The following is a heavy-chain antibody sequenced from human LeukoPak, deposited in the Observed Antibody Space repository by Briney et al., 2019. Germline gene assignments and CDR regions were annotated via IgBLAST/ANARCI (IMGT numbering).Heavy chain of an antibody. D-gene: IGHD3-3*01. CDR3: ARLPDYYYDFWSGYYYGFDP. J-gene: IGHJ5*02. CDR2: IYYSGST. V-gene: IGHV4-59*08. Sequence: SETLSLTCTVSGGSISSYYWSWIRQPPGKGLEWIGYIYYSGSTNYNPSLKSRVTISVDTSKNQFSLKLSSVTAADTAVYYCARLPDYYYDFWSGYYYGFDPWGQGTLVTVSS. CDR1: GGSISSYY.